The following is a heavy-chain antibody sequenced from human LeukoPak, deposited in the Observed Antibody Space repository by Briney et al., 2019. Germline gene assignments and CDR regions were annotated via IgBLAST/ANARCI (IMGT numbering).Heavy chain of an antibody. V-gene: IGHV1-8*01. CDR1: GYTFTSYD. CDR3: ARGSARRTYGGNYLSY. J-gene: IGHJ4*02. D-gene: IGHD4-23*01. CDR2: MNPSSGNT. Sequence: ASVKVSCKASGYTFTSYDINWVRQATGQGLEWMGWMNPSSGNTGYAQKFQGRVTMTRNTSISTAYMELSSLRSEDTAVYYCARGSARRTYGGNYLSYWGQGTLVTVSS.